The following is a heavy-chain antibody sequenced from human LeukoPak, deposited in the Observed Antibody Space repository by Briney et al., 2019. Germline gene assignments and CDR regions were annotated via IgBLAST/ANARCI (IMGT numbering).Heavy chain of an antibody. CDR1: GFTFSDYY. CDR2: ISSSGSTI. D-gene: IGHD1-26*01. Sequence: GGSLRLSCAASGFTFSDYYMSWIRQAPGKGLEWVSYISSSGSTIYYADSVKGRFTISRDNAKNSLYLQMNSLRAEDTAVYYCARDPGYSGSYLYYYYMDVWGKGTTVAVSS. CDR3: ARDPGYSGSYLYYYYMDV. V-gene: IGHV3-11*04. J-gene: IGHJ6*03.